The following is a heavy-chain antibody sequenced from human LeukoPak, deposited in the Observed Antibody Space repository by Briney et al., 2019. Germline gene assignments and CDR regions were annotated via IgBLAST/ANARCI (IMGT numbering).Heavy chain of an antibody. V-gene: IGHV1-2*04. D-gene: IGHD2-15*01. J-gene: IGHJ6*02. Sequence: ASVKVSCKASGYTFTGYYMHWVRQAPGQGLEWMGWINPNSGGTNYAQKFQGWVTMTRDTSISTAYMELSRLRSDDTAVYYCARTKGYCSGGSCYSATAYRDYYYGMDVWGQGTTVTVSS. CDR1: GYTFTGYY. CDR3: ARTKGYCSGGSCYSATAYRDYYYGMDV. CDR2: INPNSGGT.